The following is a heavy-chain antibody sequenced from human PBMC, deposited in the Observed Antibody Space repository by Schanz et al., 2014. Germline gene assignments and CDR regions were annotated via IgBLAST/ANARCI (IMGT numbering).Heavy chain of an antibody. CDR2: ISNDGSIK. J-gene: IGHJ6*02. Sequence: QVPLLQFGGGVVQPGRSLRLSCAASGFTFSSYAMHWVRQAPGKGLEWVALISNDGSIKYYADSVEGRFTISRDNAKNSLYLQMNSLRAEDTAVYYCAREEGWGIAAAGPKHYYYGMDVWGQGNTVIVSS. V-gene: IGHV3-30-3*01. CDR3: AREEGWGIAAAGPKHYYYGMDV. D-gene: IGHD6-13*01. CDR1: GFTFSSYA.